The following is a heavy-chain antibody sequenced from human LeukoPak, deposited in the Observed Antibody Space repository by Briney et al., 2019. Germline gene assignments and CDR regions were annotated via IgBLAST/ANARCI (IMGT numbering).Heavy chain of an antibody. CDR1: GFTVSSNY. V-gene: IGHV3-7*01. CDR2: MKEDGSKK. Sequence: GGSLRLSCAASGFTVSSNYMSWVRQAPGKGLEWVACMKEDGSKKYYVDSVKGRFTISRDNAKNSLYLQMNSLRAEDTAMYYCARGRHSSSWSPIDYWGQGTLVTVSS. CDR3: ARGRHSSSWSPIDY. J-gene: IGHJ4*02. D-gene: IGHD6-13*01.